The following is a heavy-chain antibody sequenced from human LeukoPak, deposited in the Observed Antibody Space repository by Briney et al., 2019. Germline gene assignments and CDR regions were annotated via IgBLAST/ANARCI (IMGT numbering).Heavy chain of an antibody. CDR2: INPSGGST. Sequence: ASVKVSCKASGYTFTSYYMHWVRQAPGQGLEWMGIINPSGGSTSYAQKFQGRVTMTRDTSTSTVYMELSSLRSEDTAVYYCATRGSRDGDNDDFDYWGQGTLVTVSS. CDR1: GYTFTSYY. V-gene: IGHV1-46*01. D-gene: IGHD5-24*01. J-gene: IGHJ4*02. CDR3: ATRGSRDGDNDDFDY.